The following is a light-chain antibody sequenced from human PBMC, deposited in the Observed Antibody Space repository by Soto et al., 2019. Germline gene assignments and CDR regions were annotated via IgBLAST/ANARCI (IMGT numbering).Light chain of an antibody. Sequence: EIVLPPSPATLSLSPGERATLSCRASQSVTTYLAWYRQKPVQAPRLLIYGASNRATGIPARFSGRGSGTASGRTTSRLWPEQFPLYYCHQRYKWPSTLSPGTKVAVK. CDR1: QSVTTY. J-gene: IGKJ3*01. CDR3: HQRYKWPST. CDR2: GAS. V-gene: IGKV3-11*01.